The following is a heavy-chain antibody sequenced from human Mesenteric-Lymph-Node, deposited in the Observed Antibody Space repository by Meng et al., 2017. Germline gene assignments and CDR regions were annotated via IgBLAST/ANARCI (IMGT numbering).Heavy chain of an antibody. V-gene: IGHV3-23*01. J-gene: IGHJ3*02. CDR3: AKDLPQYCSGGSCSAFDI. CDR1: GFTFSSHS. D-gene: IGHD2-15*01. CDR2: FSSGDGTA. Sequence: GESLKISCAASGFTFSSHSMSWVRQAPGKGLEWVSSFSSGDGTAYYADSVKGRFTISRDNSKNTLYLQMNSLRAEDTAVYYCAKDLPQYCSGGSCSAFDIWGQGTMVTVSS.